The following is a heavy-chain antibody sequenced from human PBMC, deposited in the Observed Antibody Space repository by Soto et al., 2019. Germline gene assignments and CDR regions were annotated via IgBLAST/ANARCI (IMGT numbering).Heavy chain of an antibody. CDR1: GYTFSTYD. CDR3: ARVFGAGTFDF. D-gene: IGHD3-3*01. V-gene: IGHV1-8*01. J-gene: IGHJ5*01. CDR2: VNPNSGNT. Sequence: QVLLVQSGAEVKTPGASVRVSCKASGYTFSTYDIHWVRQATGHGLEWMGWVNPNSGNTGSAQNFRGRVTMTRNTAISTAYMELSGLRSEDTAIYYCARVFGAGTFDFWGQGTRVTVSS.